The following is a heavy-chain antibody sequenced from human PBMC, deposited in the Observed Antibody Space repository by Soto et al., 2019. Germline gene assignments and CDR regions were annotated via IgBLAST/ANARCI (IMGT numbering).Heavy chain of an antibody. CDR3: ASRGSSSWYGY. J-gene: IGHJ4*02. V-gene: IGHV4-39*01. CDR1: GGSISSSSYY. Sequence: QLQLQESGPGLVKPSETLSLTCTVSGGSISSSSYYWGWIRQPPGKGLEWIGSIYYSGSTYYNPSLTSRVTMSVDTSKNQFSLKLSAVTAAYTAVYYCASRGSSSWYGYWGQGTLVTVSS. D-gene: IGHD6-13*01. CDR2: IYYSGST.